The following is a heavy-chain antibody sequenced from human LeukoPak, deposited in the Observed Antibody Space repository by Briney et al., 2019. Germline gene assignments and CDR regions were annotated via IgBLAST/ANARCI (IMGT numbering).Heavy chain of an antibody. CDR3: ARELVGVGSVECFGSWLDP. CDR2: IISSLGTA. D-gene: IGHD3-3*01. Sequence: SVKVSCKPSRGRFLSYAISWVRQAPGQGLGWVGGIISSLGTANYTQRFQGRVTITADESTSTAYMELSSLRSADTAVYYCARELVGVGSVECFGSWLDPWGQETLVTVSS. V-gene: IGHV1-69*13. J-gene: IGHJ5*02. CDR1: RGRFLSYA.